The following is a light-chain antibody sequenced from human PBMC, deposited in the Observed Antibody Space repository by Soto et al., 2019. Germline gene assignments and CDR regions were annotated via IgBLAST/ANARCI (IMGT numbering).Light chain of an antibody. CDR3: SSYVGSNTWV. V-gene: IGLV2-8*01. J-gene: IGLJ1*01. CDR2: EVS. Sequence: QSVLRQPASASGTPGESVTISCTGTSSDGGGYNYVSWYQQHPGKAPNLMIYEVSKRPPAVPDRFSGSKSAHTASLTVSVLQSEDEADYYCSSYVGSNTWVFGTGTKVNVL. CDR1: SSDGGGYNY.